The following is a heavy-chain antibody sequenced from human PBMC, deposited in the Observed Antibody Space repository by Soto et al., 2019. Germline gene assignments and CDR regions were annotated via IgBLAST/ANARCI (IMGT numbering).Heavy chain of an antibody. D-gene: IGHD2-2*01. Sequence: GGSLRLSCAASRFTFSTYEMNWVRQAPGKGLEWVSYISTSGSTVYYADSVKGRFTISRDNTRNSLYLQMNSLRDEDTALYYCVRYCSTTLCNGVATRAFDYWGQGTMVTVYS. CDR1: RFTFSTYE. V-gene: IGHV3-48*03. CDR3: VRYCSTTLCNGVATRAFDY. CDR2: ISTSGSTV. J-gene: IGHJ4*02.